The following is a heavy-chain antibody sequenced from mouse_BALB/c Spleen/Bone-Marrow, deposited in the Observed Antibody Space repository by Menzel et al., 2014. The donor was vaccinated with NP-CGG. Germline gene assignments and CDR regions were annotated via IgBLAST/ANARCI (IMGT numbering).Heavy chain of an antibody. CDR1: GYTFSSYW. CDR3: AGGGGGGGHWYFDV. V-gene: IGHV1-9*01. J-gene: IGHJ1*01. CDR2: ILPGSGST. Sequence: QVQLQQSGAELMKPGASVKISCKATGYTFSSYWIEWVKQRPGHGLEWTGEILPGSGSTNYNEKFKGKATFTADTSSNTADMHLGSLTSEDSPVYYGAGGGGGGGHWYFDVWGAGTTVTVSS.